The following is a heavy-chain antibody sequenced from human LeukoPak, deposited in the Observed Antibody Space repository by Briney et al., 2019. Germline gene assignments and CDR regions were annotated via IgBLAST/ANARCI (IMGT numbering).Heavy chain of an antibody. Sequence: PGGSLGLSCAASGFTFSSYAMSWVRQAPGKGLEWVSAISGSGGSTYYADSVKGRFTISRDNSKNTLYLQMNSLRAEDTAVYYCAKDSGYDVLIDYWGQGTLVTVSS. J-gene: IGHJ4*02. CDR1: GFTFSSYA. CDR2: ISGSGGST. V-gene: IGHV3-23*01. D-gene: IGHD5-12*01. CDR3: AKDSGYDVLIDY.